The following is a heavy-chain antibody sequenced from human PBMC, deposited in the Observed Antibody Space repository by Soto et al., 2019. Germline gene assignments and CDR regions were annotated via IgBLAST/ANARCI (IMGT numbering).Heavy chain of an antibody. CDR2: ISYDGSNE. CDR1: GFTCSSYG. V-gene: IGHV3-30*18. D-gene: IGHD3-10*01. J-gene: IGHJ4*02. Sequence: QVQLVESGGGVVQPGRSLRLSCAASGFTCSSYGMHLVLLAPGKGLEWVAVISYDGSNEYYSDAVKGRFTISRDNSKNTLYLQMISLRAEDTAVYYCAKEAMVRGANDYWGQGTLVTVSS. CDR3: AKEAMVRGANDY.